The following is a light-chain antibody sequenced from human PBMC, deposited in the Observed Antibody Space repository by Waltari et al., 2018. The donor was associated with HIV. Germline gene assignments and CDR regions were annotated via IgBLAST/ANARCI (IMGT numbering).Light chain of an antibody. J-gene: IGKJ3*01. CDR1: QTISTY. Sequence: DIQMTQSPSSLSASFGDRVIITCRSSQTISTYVNWYQQKPGRAPNLLIYAASTLHDGVASRFSGSGSGTEFNLTINSLQVEDFAVYYCQQSYSGLTFGPGTKVDV. CDR3: QQSYSGLT. V-gene: IGKV1-39*01. CDR2: AAS.